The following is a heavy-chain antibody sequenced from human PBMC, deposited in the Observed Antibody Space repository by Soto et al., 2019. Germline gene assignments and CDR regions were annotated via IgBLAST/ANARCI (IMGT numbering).Heavy chain of an antibody. Sequence: EVQLVESGGGLVQPGGSLRLSCAASGFTFSSYWMSWVRQAPGXGLEWXXXIKQDGSEKYYVDSVKGRFTISRDNAKXSLYLXXXXXRAXXXXXXXXXXXXXXXXXXXXTDAFDIWGQGTMVTVSS. CDR1: GFTFSSYW. J-gene: IGHJ3*02. V-gene: IGHV3-7*01. CDR2: IKQDGSEK. CDR3: XXXXXXXXXXXXTDAFDI.